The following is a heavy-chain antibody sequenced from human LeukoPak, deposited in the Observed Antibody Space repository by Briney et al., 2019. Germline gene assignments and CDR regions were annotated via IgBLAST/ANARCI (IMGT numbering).Heavy chain of an antibody. CDR3: ARVFRAGGFGAFDI. CDR2: IYHSGST. CDR1: GYSISSGYY. D-gene: IGHD3-10*01. V-gene: IGHV4-38-2*02. J-gene: IGHJ3*02. Sequence: PSETLSLTCTVSGYSISSGYYWGWIRQPPGKGLEWIGSIYHSGSTYYNPSLKSRVTISVDTSKNQFSLKLSSVIAADTAVYYCARVFRAGGFGAFDIWGQGTMVTVSS.